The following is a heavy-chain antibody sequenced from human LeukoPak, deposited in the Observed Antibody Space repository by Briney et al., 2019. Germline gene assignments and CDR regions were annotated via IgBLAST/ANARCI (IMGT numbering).Heavy chain of an antibody. CDR1: GFTFSSYG. V-gene: IGHV3-30*02. CDR2: IRCDGSNK. D-gene: IGHD1-26*01. CDR3: AKEPPKVGATDYYYYYYYMDV. Sequence: PGGSLRLSCAASGFTFSSYGMHWVRQAPGKGLEWVAFIRCDGSNKYYADSVKGRFTISRDNSKNTLYLQMNSLRAEDTAVYYCAKEPPKVGATDYYYYYYYMDVWGKGTTVTVSS. J-gene: IGHJ6*03.